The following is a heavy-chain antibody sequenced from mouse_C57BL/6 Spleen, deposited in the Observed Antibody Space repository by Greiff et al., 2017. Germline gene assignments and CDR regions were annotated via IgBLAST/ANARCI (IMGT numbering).Heavy chain of an antibody. D-gene: IGHD4-1*01. CDR1: GFTFSNYW. CDR3: TVTGAEFDY. CDR2: IRLKSDNYAT. Sequence: EVKLEESGGGLVQPGGSMKLSCVASGFTFSNYWMNWVRQSPEKGLEWVAQIRLKSDNYATHYAESVKGRFTISRDDSKSSVYLKMNNLRAEDTGIYYCTVTGAEFDYWGQGTTLTVSS. V-gene: IGHV6-3*01. J-gene: IGHJ2*01.